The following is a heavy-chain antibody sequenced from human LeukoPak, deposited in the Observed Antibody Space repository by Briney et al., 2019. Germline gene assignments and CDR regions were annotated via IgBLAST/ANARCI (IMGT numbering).Heavy chain of an antibody. V-gene: IGHV4-34*01. Sequence: PGGSLRLSCAASGFTFSSYWMSWVRQAPGKGLEWIGEINHSGSTNYNPSLKSRVTISVDTSKNQFSLKLSSVTAADTAVYYCARGGYCSSTSCYTRSYYYGMDVWGQGTTVTVSS. D-gene: IGHD2-2*02. CDR3: ARGGYCSSTSCYTRSYYYGMDV. CDR1: GFTFSSYW. J-gene: IGHJ6*02. CDR2: INHSGST.